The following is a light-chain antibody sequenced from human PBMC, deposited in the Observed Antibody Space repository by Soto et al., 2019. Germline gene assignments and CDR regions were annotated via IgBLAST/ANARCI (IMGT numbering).Light chain of an antibody. CDR3: QQSFSTLLIT. Sequence: DIQMTQSPSFLSASVGDRVTISCRASQSINTYLNWYQHKPGKAPKLLIYGTSDLQSGVPSRFSGGGSGTDFTVTISSLQPEDFATYYWQQSFSTLLITFGQGTRLEFK. CDR2: GTS. V-gene: IGKV1-39*01. J-gene: IGKJ5*01. CDR1: QSINTY.